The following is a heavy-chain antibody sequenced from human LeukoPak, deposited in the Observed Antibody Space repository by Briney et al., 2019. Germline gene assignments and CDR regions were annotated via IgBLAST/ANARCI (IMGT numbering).Heavy chain of an antibody. D-gene: IGHD3-9*01. Sequence: SETLSLTCTVSGGSISSYYWSWLRQPPGKGLEWIGYIYYSGSTNYNPSLKGRVTISVDTSKNQFSLKLSSVTAADTAVYYCARQSGYDILTGYPVHFDYWGQGTLVTVSS. CDR1: GGSISSYY. CDR2: IYYSGST. V-gene: IGHV4-59*08. CDR3: ARQSGYDILTGYPVHFDY. J-gene: IGHJ4*02.